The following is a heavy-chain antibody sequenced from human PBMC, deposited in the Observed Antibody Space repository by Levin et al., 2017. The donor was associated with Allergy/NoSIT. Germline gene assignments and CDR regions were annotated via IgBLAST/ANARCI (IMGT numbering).Heavy chain of an antibody. CDR1: GFTFSDYS. D-gene: IGHD3-22*01. CDR2: ISPNSNYI. Sequence: LSLTCAASGFTFSDYSMNWVRQAPGKGLEWVSSISPNSNYIYYADSLKGRFTISRVNAKSSVFLQMNSLRAEDTALYYCARSGSPDYWGQGTLVTVSS. CDR3: ARSGSPDY. V-gene: IGHV3-21*01. J-gene: IGHJ4*02.